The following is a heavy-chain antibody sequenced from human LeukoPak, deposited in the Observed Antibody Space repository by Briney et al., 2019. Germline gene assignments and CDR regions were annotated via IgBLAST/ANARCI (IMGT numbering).Heavy chain of an antibody. J-gene: IGHJ4*02. CDR2: ISTYNTNT. CDR3: ARDESSGSYGPNLDY. V-gene: IGHV1-18*01. CDR1: GYIFTNYG. D-gene: IGHD1-26*01. Sequence: GASVKVSCKASGYIFTNYGISWVRQAPGQGLQWMGWISTYNTNTNYAQKLQGRVTMTTDTSTSTAYMELRSLRSDDTAVYYCARDESSGSYGPNLDYWGQGTLVTVSS.